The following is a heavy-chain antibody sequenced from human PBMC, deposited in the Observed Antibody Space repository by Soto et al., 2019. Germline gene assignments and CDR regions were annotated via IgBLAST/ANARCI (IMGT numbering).Heavy chain of an antibody. J-gene: IGHJ5*02. V-gene: IGHV4-30-4*01. CDR2: IYYSGST. CDR3: ARQPIMTAVTTFFPSQLNWFDP. D-gene: IGHD4-4*01. CDR1: GGSISSGDYY. Sequence: SETLSLTCTVSGGSISSGDYYWSWIRQPPGKGLEWIGYIYYSGSTYYNPSLKSRVTISVDTSKNQFSLKLSSVTAADTAVYYCARQPIMTAVTTFFPSQLNWFDPWGQGTLVNVSS.